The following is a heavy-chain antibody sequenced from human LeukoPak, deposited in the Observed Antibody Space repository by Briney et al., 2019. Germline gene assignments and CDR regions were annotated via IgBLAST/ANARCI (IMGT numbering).Heavy chain of an antibody. D-gene: IGHD1-26*01. CDR1: GFTFSSYG. CDR3: AKDLRRGRYYYYSMDV. J-gene: IGHJ6*03. CDR2: ISGSGGST. V-gene: IGHV3-23*01. Sequence: PGGALRLSCAASGFTFSSYGMSWVRQAPGKGLEWVSPISGSGGSTYYADSVKGRFTISRDNSKNTLYLQMNTLRPEDTAVYYCAKDLRRGRYYYYSMDVWGKGTTVTISS.